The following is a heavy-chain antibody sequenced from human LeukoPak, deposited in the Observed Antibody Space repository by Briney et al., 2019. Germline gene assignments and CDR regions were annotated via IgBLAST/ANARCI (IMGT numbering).Heavy chain of an antibody. CDR2: ISSYSTYI. CDR3: AKGGDYYESSGYVDI. D-gene: IGHD3-22*01. CDR1: GFSFSDYS. J-gene: IGHJ3*02. Sequence: GGSLRLSCAASGFSFSDYSMNWVRQAPGKGLEWVSFISSYSTYIYYADSLKGRFTISRDNAKNSLYLQMNSLRAEDTALYYCAKGGDYYESSGYVDIWGQGTMVTVSS. V-gene: IGHV3-21*04.